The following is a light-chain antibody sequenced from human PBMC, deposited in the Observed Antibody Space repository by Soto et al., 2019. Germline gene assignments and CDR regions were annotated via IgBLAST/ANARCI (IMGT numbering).Light chain of an antibody. CDR3: QQFSSYPLT. J-gene: IGKJ4*01. CDR1: QTVERW. CDR2: DAS. Sequence: TQSPSTLSASVGDRVTITCRASQTVERWLAWYQQKPGQAPRLLIYDASSRATGIPDRFSGGGSGTDFTLTISRLEPEDFAVYYCQQFSSYPLTFGGGTKVEIK. V-gene: IGKV3-20*01.